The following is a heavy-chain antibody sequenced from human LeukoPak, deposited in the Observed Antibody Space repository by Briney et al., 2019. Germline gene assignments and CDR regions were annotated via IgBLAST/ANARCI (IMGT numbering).Heavy chain of an antibody. CDR2: FDPEDGKT. CDR3: ASLGRMYQLLYAFDI. J-gene: IGHJ3*02. V-gene: IGHV1-24*01. D-gene: IGHD2-2*01. CDR1: GYTLTELS. Sequence: ASVKVSCKVSGYTLTELSMHWVRQAPGKGLEWMGGFDPEDGKTIYAQKFQGRVTMTEDTSTDTAYMELSSLGSEDTAVYYCASLGRMYQLLYAFDIWGQGTMVTVSS.